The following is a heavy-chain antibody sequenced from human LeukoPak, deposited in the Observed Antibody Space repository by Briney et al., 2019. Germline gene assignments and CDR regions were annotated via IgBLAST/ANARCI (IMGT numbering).Heavy chain of an antibody. V-gene: IGHV3-23*01. Sequence: SLRLSCAASGFTFSSSAMSWVRQAPGKGLEWVSGIGGSGAGTYYAVSVRGRFTISRDNSKNTLYLQMNSLRAEDTAVYYCATTLHSGYYDLYWGQGTLVTVSS. D-gene: IGHD3-22*01. CDR3: ATTLHSGYYDLY. J-gene: IGHJ4*02. CDR1: GFTFSSSA. CDR2: IGGSGAGT.